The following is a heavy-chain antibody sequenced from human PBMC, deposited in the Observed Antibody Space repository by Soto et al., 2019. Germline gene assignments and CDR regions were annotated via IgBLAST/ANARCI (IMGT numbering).Heavy chain of an antibody. Sequence: GESLKISCXGSGYSFTSYWIGWVRQMPGKGLEWMGIIYPGDSDTRYSPSFQGQVTISADKSISTAYLQWSSLKASDTAMYYCARHYCSGGSCYRNGMDVWGQGTTVTVSS. CDR2: IYPGDSDT. CDR3: ARHYCSGGSCYRNGMDV. D-gene: IGHD2-15*01. J-gene: IGHJ6*02. V-gene: IGHV5-51*01. CDR1: GYSFTSYW.